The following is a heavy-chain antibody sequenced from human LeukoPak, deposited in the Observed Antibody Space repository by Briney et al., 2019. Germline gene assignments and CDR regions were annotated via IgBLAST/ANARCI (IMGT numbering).Heavy chain of an antibody. J-gene: IGHJ4*02. CDR2: ISAYNGNT. CDR3: ASWTGVGATMSSYFDY. V-gene: IGHV1-18*01. D-gene: IGHD1-26*01. CDR1: GYTFTSYG. Sequence: GASVKVSCKASGYTFTSYGISWVRQAPGQGLEWMGWISAYNGNTNYAQKLQGRVTMTTDTSTSTAYMELRSLRSDDTAVYYCASWTGVGATMSSYFDYWGQGTLVTVSS.